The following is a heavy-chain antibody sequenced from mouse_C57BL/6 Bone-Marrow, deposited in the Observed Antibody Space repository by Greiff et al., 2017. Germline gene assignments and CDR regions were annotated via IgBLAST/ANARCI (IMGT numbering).Heavy chain of an antibody. CDR3: ARQGDDGSSYGFAY. CDR2: ISNLAYSI. D-gene: IGHD1-1*01. CDR1: GFTFSDYG. Sequence: EVQLVESGGGLVQPGGSLKLSCAASGFTFSDYGMAWVRQAPRKGPEWVAFISNLAYSISYADTVTGRFTISRENAKNTLYLEMSSLRSEDTAMYYCARQGDDGSSYGFAYWGQGTLVTVSA. J-gene: IGHJ3*01. V-gene: IGHV5-15*01.